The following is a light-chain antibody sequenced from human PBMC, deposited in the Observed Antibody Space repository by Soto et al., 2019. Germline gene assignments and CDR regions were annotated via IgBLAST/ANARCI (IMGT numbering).Light chain of an antibody. Sequence: QSVLTQPTSASGAPGQRVTISCSGSSSNIGRNTVNWYQQLPGTAPKLLIYSNNQRPSGVPDRFSGSKSGTSASLAISGLQSEDEADYYCAAWDDSLNGFYVFGTGTKLTVL. V-gene: IGLV1-44*01. CDR1: SSNIGRNT. J-gene: IGLJ1*01. CDR2: SNN. CDR3: AAWDDSLNGFYV.